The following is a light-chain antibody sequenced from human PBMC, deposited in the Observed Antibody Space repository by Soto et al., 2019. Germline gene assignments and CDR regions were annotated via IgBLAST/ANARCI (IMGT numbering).Light chain of an antibody. CDR3: QQLRMYPST. Sequence: DIQMTQSPSILSASVGDRVTITCRASQSISSWLAWYQQKPGKAPNLLIHKASHLESGVPSRFSGSGSGTDFALTITSLQAEDFATYYCQQLRMYPSTFGPGTKVDIK. J-gene: IGKJ3*01. CDR2: KAS. V-gene: IGKV1-5*03. CDR1: QSISSW.